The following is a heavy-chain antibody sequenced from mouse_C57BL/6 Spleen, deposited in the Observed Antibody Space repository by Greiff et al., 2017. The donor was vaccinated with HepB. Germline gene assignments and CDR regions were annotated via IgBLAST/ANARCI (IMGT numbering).Heavy chain of an antibody. CDR3: ARDRSDAMDY. CDR2: ISYDGSN. J-gene: IGHJ4*01. CDR1: GYSITSGYY. V-gene: IGHV3-6*01. Sequence: EVQLLESGPGLVKPSQSLSLTCSVTGYSITSGYYWNWIRQFPGNKLEWMGYISYDGSNNYNPSLKNRISITRDTSKNQFFLKLNSVTTEDTATYYCARDRSDAMDYWGQGTSVTVSS.